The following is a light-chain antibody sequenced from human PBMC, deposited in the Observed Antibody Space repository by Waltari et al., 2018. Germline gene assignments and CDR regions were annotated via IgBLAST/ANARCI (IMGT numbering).Light chain of an antibody. V-gene: IGKV3-20*01. CDR3: QNHERLPAT. CDR2: AAS. J-gene: IGKJ1*01. Sequence: EIVLTQSPGTLSLSPGERATLSCRASQSIGRYLVWYQQKPGQAPRLLIYAASSRATGIPDRFSGSGSGTDFSLTISRLEPEDFAVYYCQNHERLPATLGQGTKVEIK. CDR1: QSIGRY.